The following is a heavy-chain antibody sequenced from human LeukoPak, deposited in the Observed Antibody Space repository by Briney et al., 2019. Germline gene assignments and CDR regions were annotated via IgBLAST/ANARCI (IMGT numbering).Heavy chain of an antibody. CDR3: ARLGGYCSSTSCPSDY. V-gene: IGHV5-51*01. CDR1: GYSFTSYW. CDR2: IYPGGSDT. D-gene: IGHD2-2*01. Sequence: GESLKISCKGSGYSFTSYWISWVRQMPGKGLEWMGIIYPGGSDTRYSPSFQGQVTISADKSISTAYLQWSSLKASDTAMYYCARLGGYCSSTSCPSDYWGQGTLVTVSS. J-gene: IGHJ4*02.